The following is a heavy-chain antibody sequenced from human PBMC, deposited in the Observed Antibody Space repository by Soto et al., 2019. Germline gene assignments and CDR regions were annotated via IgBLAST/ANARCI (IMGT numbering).Heavy chain of an antibody. Sequence: QVQLVQSGAEVKKPGASVKVSCEASGYTFTTYDINWVRQATGQGLEWMGWMNSKSGNTGYAQKFRGRLTMTRDPSISTAYMELSSLTSDDAAIYFCARGFLARDHYYYMDVWGKGTTVTVSS. V-gene: IGHV1-8*01. CDR1: GYTFTTYD. CDR2: MNSKSGNT. CDR3: ARGFLARDHYYYMDV. J-gene: IGHJ6*03.